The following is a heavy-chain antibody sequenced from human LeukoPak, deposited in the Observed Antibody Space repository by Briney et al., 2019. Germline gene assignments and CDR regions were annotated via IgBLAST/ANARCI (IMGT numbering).Heavy chain of an antibody. CDR2: INPNSGGT. CDR3: ARGDLRWPYYFDY. CDR1: GYTSTGYY. J-gene: IGHJ4*02. V-gene: IGHV1-2*02. Sequence: ASVKVSCKASGYTSTGYYMHWVRQAPGQGLEWMGWINPNSGGTNYAQKFQGRVTMTRDTSISTAYMELSRLRSDDTAVYYCARGDLRWPYYFDYWGQGTLVTVSS. D-gene: IGHD4-23*01.